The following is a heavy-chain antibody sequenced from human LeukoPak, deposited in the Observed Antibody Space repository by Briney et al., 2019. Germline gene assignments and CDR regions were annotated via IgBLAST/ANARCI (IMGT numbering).Heavy chain of an antibody. D-gene: IGHD1-26*01. CDR3: ARSGFGQWELYY. V-gene: IGHV4-59*12. Sequence: SETLSLTCSVSGDSINNYYWNWIRQPPGKGLEWIGYSYYSGSTNYNPSFTSRVTISIDTSKKHFSLKLSSVTAADTAVYYCARSGFGQWELYYWGQGTLVTVSS. CDR2: SYYSGST. J-gene: IGHJ4*02. CDR1: GDSINNYY.